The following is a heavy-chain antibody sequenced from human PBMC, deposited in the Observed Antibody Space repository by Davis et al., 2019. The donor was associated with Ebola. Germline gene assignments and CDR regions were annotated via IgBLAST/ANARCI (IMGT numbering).Heavy chain of an antibody. J-gene: IGHJ6*03. CDR2: TSYDGDNR. CDR1: GFTFSTYT. V-gene: IGHV3-30-3*01. Sequence: PGGSLRLSCAASGFTFSTYTMHWVRQAPGKGLEWVAVTSYDGDNRFYPDPVKGRFTISRDNSKNTLYLQMNSLRPDDTAVYYCAKDPKEFASFSTDYYMDVWGKGTTVTVSS. D-gene: IGHD2-2*01. CDR3: AKDPKEFASFSTDYYMDV.